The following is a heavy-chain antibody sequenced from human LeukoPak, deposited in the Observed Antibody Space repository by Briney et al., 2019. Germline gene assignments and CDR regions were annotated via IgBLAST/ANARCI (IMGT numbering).Heavy chain of an antibody. Sequence: GGSLRLSCAASGFTFSSYSMNWVRQAPGKGLEWVSSITSSSSYMYYADSVKGQFTISRDNAKNSLYLQMNTLRAEDTAVYYCARESLATIGVDYWGQGTLVTVSS. V-gene: IGHV3-21*01. J-gene: IGHJ4*02. CDR2: ITSSSSYM. CDR1: GFTFSSYS. CDR3: ARESLATIGVDY. D-gene: IGHD5-12*01.